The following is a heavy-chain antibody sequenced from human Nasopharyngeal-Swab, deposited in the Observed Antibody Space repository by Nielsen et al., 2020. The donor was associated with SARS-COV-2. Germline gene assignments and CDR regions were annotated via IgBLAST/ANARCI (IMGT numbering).Heavy chain of an antibody. CDR3: ARQRTAMVLDY. D-gene: IGHD5-18*01. V-gene: IGHV4-59*08. Sequence: SETLSLTCAVYGGSFSGYYWSWIRQPPGKGLEWIGYIYYSGSTNYNPSLKSRVTISVDTSKNQFSLKLSSVTAADTAVYYCARQRTAMVLDYWGQGTLVTVSS. CDR1: GGSFSGYY. J-gene: IGHJ4*02. CDR2: IYYSGST.